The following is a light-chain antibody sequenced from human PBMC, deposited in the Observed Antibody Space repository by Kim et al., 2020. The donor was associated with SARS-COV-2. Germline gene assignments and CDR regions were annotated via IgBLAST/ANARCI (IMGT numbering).Light chain of an antibody. CDR2: AAS. CDR3: QQLNSYPLT. V-gene: IGKV1-9*01. CDR1: QGISSY. J-gene: IGKJ4*01. Sequence: ASVGDRVTITCRASQGISSYLAWYQHKPGKAPKLLIYAASSLQSGVPSRFSGSGSGTDFTLTISSLQPEDFATYYCQQLNSYPLTFDGGSKVDIK.